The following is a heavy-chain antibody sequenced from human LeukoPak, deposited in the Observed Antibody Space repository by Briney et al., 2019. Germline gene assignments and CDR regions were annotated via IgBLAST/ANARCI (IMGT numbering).Heavy chain of an antibody. Sequence: GGSLRLSCAAFGFPFRSYGMQWVRQAPGKGLEWVAFIRWDGSNKYYADSVKGRFTISRDNSKNTLYLQMNRLRADDTAVYYCAQAPGGYGFLDYWGQGTLVPVSS. V-gene: IGHV3-30*02. J-gene: IGHJ4*02. CDR3: AQAPGGYGFLDY. D-gene: IGHD3-10*01. CDR2: IRWDGSNK. CDR1: GFPFRSYG.